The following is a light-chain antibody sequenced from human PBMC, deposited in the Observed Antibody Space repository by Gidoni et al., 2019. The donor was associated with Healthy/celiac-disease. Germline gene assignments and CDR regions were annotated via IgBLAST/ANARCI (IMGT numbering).Light chain of an antibody. Sequence: EIVLAQSPATLSWSPGERATLSCRASQSVSSYLAGYQQKPGQAPQLLIYDASTRATGSPARFSGSGSGTDFILTISSREPDDFAVYYCQQRSNWPPITFGQGTRLEIK. CDR3: QQRSNWPPIT. CDR1: QSVSSY. J-gene: IGKJ5*01. CDR2: DAS. V-gene: IGKV3-11*01.